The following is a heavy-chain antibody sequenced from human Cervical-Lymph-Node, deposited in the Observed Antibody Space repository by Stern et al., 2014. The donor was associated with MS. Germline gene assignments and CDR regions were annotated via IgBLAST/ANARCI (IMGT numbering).Heavy chain of an antibody. CDR2: ISPGDSDT. D-gene: IGHD7-27*01. CDR1: GYSFTSYW. J-gene: IGHJ3*02. Sequence: EVQLVESGAEVKKPGESLKISCKGSGYSFTSYWIGWVRQSPGKVLEWMWIISPGDSDTRDSPSFQGQITTSADKSISTAYLQWSRLKASDTAMYYCARPPYTGDAFDIWGQGTMVTVSS. CDR3: ARPPYTGDAFDI. V-gene: IGHV5-51*01.